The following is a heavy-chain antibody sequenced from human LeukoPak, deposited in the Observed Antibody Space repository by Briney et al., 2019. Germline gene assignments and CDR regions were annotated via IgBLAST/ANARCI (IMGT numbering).Heavy chain of an antibody. CDR1: GGSISSHY. V-gene: IGHV4-59*11. CDR2: IYYSGST. J-gene: IGHJ4*02. D-gene: IGHD4-23*01. Sequence: SETLSLTCTVSGGSISSHYWSWMRQPPGKGLEWIGYIYYSGSTNYNPSLKSRVTISVDTSKNQFSLKLSSVTAADTAVYYCARDESARWVFDYWGQGTLVTVSS. CDR3: ARDESARWVFDY.